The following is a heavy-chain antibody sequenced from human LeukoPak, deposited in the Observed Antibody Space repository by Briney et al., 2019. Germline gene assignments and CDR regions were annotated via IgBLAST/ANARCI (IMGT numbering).Heavy chain of an antibody. CDR1: GYTFTGYY. CDR2: INPNSGGT. Sequence: ASVKVSCKASGYTFTGYYMHWVRQAPGQGLEWMGWINPNSGGTNYAQKFQGRVTMTRDTSISTAYVGLSRLRSDDTAVYYCARGGDYYYDSSGYYSPEAFDIWGQGTMVTVSS. V-gene: IGHV1-2*02. CDR3: ARGGDYYYDSSGYYSPEAFDI. D-gene: IGHD3-22*01. J-gene: IGHJ3*02.